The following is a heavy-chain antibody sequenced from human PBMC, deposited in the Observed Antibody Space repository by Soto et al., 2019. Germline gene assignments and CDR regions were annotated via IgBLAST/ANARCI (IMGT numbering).Heavy chain of an antibody. Sequence: PSETLSLTCTVSGGSTSSYYWSWIRQPPGKGLEWIGYIYYSGSTNYNPSLKSRVTISVDTSKNQFSLKLSSVTAADTAVYYCARDLDPTGNWFDPCGQGTLVTVSS. CDR3: ARDLDPTGNWFDP. V-gene: IGHV4-59*01. CDR1: GGSTSSYY. CDR2: IYYSGST. D-gene: IGHD3-10*01. J-gene: IGHJ5*02.